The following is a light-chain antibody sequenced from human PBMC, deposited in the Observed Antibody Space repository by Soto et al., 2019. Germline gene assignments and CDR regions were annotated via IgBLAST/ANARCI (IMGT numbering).Light chain of an antibody. CDR2: AAS. CDR3: RQKYSFPIT. J-gene: IGKJ5*01. V-gene: IGKV1-16*02. CDR1: QGIANC. Sequence: DIQMTQSPSSLPASLGDRVTITCRAIQGIANCLAWFRQKPGKAPKSLIYAASSLQSGVASKFIDSGSRTDFTLTISSLQPEDFATYYCRQKYSFPITCGQGTRQEIK.